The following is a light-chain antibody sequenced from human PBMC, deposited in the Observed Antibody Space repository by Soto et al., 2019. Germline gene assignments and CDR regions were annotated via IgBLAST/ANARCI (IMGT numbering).Light chain of an antibody. CDR3: QQRNVWPPIT. J-gene: IGKJ5*01. Sequence: VFTQSPSTLSLSPEERATLSCRASQSIHTSLAWYQQKSGKPPRLVIYDSTLRANGVPDRFGGSRSGTEFTLTINSLEPEDFAVYYCQQRNVWPPITFGQGTRLEI. CDR2: DST. CDR1: QSIHTS. V-gene: IGKV3-11*01.